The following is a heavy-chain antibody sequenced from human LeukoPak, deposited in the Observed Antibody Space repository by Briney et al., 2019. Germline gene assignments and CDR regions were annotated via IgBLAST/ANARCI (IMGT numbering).Heavy chain of an antibody. J-gene: IGHJ4*02. Sequence: GGSLRLSCAASGFTFSSYGMHWVRQAPGKGLEWVSVIWYDGNNKYYADSVKGRFTISRDNSKNTLYLQMNSLRAEDTAVYYCAKDYYGPSGGIDYWGQGTLVTVSS. CDR2: IWYDGNNK. CDR3: AKDYYGPSGGIDY. CDR1: GFTFSSYG. D-gene: IGHD3-10*01. V-gene: IGHV3-33*06.